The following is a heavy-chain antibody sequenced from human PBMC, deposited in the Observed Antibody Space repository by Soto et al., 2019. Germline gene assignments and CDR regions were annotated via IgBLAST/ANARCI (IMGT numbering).Heavy chain of an antibody. CDR1: GGSISSGDYY. V-gene: IGHV4-30-4*01. CDR3: ARDSGYSYGPFDS. Sequence: SETLSLTCTVSGGSISSGDYYWSWIRQTPGKGLEWIGSIYYYSGNTYYNPSLKSRVTISVDTSMTQFSLALSSVTAADTAVYYCARDSGYSYGPFDSWGQGSLVTVSS. J-gene: IGHJ4*02. D-gene: IGHD5-18*01. CDR2: IYYYSGNT.